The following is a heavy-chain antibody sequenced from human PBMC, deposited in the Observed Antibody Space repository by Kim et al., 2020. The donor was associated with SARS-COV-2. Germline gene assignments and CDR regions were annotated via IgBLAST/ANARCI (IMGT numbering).Heavy chain of an antibody. CDR2: ISYDGSNK. CDR3: AKDGSPFYCSSTSCYYFDY. J-gene: IGHJ4*02. Sequence: GGSLRLSCAASGFTFSSYGMHWVRQAPGKGLEWVAVISYDGSNKYYADSVKGRFTISRDNSKNTLYLQMNSLRAEDTAVYYFAKDGSPFYCSSTSCYYFDYWGQGTLVTVSS. V-gene: IGHV3-30*18. D-gene: IGHD2-2*01. CDR1: GFTFSSYG.